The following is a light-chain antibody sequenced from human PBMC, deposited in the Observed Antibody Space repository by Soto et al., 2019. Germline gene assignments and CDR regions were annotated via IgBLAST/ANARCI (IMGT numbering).Light chain of an antibody. Sequence: EIVLTQSPGTLSLSPGERATLSCRASHDVDSNFLAWYQQRPGQAPRLLIYGSSRRATGIPDRFSGSGSGTDFTLTISRVGPEDIAVYFCHQYYSSITFGGGTKVEVK. CDR2: GSS. J-gene: IGKJ4*01. CDR1: HDVDSNF. V-gene: IGKV3-20*01. CDR3: HQYYSSIT.